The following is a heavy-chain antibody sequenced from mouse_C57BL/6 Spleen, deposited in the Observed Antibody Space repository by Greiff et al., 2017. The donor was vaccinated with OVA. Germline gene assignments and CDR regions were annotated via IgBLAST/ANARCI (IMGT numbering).Heavy chain of an antibody. J-gene: IGHJ1*03. CDR3: ARGNYYGSSYRYFDV. CDR2: ISSGSSTI. D-gene: IGHD1-1*01. CDR1: GFTFSDYG. Sequence: EVMLVESGGGLVKPGGSLKLSCAASGFTFSDYGMHWVRQAPEKGLEWVAYISSGSSTIYYADTVKGRFTISRDNAKNTLFLQMTSLRSEDTAMYYCARGNYYGSSYRYFDVWGTGTTVTVSS. V-gene: IGHV5-17*01.